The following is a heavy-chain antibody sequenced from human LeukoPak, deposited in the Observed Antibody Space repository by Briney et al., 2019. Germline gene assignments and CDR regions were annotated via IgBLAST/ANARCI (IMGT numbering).Heavy chain of an antibody. CDR3: ARSHYSSSSGYYYYYGMDV. J-gene: IGHJ6*02. CDR1: GGTFSSYA. V-gene: IGHV1-69*13. D-gene: IGHD6-6*01. Sequence: SVKVSCTAPGGTFSSYAISWVRQAPGQGLEWMGGIIPIFGTANYAQKFQGRVTITADESTSTAYMELSSLRSEDTAVYYCARSHYSSSSGYYYYYGMDVWGQGTTVTVSS. CDR2: IIPIFGTA.